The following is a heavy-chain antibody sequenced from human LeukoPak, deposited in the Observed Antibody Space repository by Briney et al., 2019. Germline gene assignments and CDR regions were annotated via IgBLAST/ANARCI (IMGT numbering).Heavy chain of an antibody. CDR1: GFTFSTSA. V-gene: IGHV1-58*01. D-gene: IGHD5-18*01. CDR2: IIVGSGAT. Sequence: SVKVSCKASGFTFSTSAVQWVRQARGQPLEWVGWIIVGSGATNYAQKFQGRVTMTRDTSTSTVYMELSSLRSEDTAVYYCARDWIQLWSAPGHVDYWGQGTLVTVSS. J-gene: IGHJ4*02. CDR3: ARDWIQLWSAPGHVDY.